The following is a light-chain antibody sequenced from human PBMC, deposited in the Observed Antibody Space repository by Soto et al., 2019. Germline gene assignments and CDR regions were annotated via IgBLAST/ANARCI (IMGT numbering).Light chain of an antibody. Sequence: QSALTQPPSASGTPGQRVTISCSGSSSNIGSNTVNWYQQLPGTAPKLLIYSNNHRPSGVPDRFSGSKSGTSASLAISGLQSEDEANYYCAAWDDSLNAVVFGGGTKVTVL. J-gene: IGLJ2*01. CDR2: SNN. V-gene: IGLV1-44*01. CDR1: SSNIGSNT. CDR3: AAWDDSLNAVV.